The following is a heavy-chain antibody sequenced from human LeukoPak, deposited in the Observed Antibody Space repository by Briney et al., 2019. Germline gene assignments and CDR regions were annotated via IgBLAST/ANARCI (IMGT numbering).Heavy chain of an antibody. V-gene: IGHV3-30*02. J-gene: IGHJ4*02. CDR1: KFIFSDYG. CDR3: AKGGGELGSGSLDY. CDR2: IWYDGSDE. Sequence: PGGSLRLSCAASKFIFSDYGMHWVRQAPGKGLEWVAFIWYDGSDEYYADSAKGRFTISRDNSKNTLYLQMNSLTIEDTAVYYCAKGGGELGSGSLDYWGQGTLVTVSS. D-gene: IGHD3-10*01.